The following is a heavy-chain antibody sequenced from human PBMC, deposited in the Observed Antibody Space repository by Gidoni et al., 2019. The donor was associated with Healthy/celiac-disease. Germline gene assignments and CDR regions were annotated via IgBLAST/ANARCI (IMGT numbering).Heavy chain of an antibody. Sequence: QVQLHDSGPGLVKPSQTLSLTCTVPGGSTSSGGHYWSWNRQHPGKGLEWIGYIYYSGSTYYNPSLKSRVTISVDTSKNQFSLKLSSVTAADTAVYYCARDAMALDYWGQGTLVTVSS. CDR1: GGSTSSGGHY. V-gene: IGHV4-31*03. D-gene: IGHD5-18*01. CDR3: ARDAMALDY. CDR2: IYYSGST. J-gene: IGHJ4*02.